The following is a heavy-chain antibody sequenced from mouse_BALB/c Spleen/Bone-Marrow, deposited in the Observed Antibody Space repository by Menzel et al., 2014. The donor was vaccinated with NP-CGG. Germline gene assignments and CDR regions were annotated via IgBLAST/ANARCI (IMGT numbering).Heavy chain of an antibody. CDR1: GFTFSSYG. V-gene: IGHV5-6*01. D-gene: IGHD1-1*01. CDR3: GRNYYGSSYSFDY. J-gene: IGHJ2*01. CDR2: ISSGGSYP. Sequence: VQLKESGGDLVKPGGSLKLFCVASGFTFSSYGMFWVRQTPDKRLEWVATISSGGSYPYYPEGVKGRFSITRDNAKNTLYLKMNSLKSEDTAMYYCGRNYYGSSYSFDYWGQGTTLTVSS.